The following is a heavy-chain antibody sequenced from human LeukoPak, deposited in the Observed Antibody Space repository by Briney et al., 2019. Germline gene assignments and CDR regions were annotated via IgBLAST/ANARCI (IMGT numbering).Heavy chain of an antibody. CDR3: ARERLWNGVDY. CDR2: IHYSGST. D-gene: IGHD3-10*01. J-gene: IGHJ4*02. Sequence: SETLSLTCTVSGGSISSSSYYWAWIRPPPGKGLEWIGSIHYSGSTYYNPSLKSRVTISVDTSKNQFCLKLSSVTAADTAVYYCARERLWNGVDYWGQGTLVTVSS. CDR1: GGSISSSSYY. V-gene: IGHV4-39*07.